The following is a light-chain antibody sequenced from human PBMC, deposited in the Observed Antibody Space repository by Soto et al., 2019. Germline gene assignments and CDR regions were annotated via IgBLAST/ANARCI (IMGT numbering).Light chain of an antibody. J-gene: IGLJ2*01. CDR3: SSYTRSSTLV. CDR2: DVT. CDR1: RNDVGGYKY. V-gene: IGLV2-14*01. Sequence: QSALTQPASVSGSPGQSITISCTGTRNDVGGYKYVSWYQQHPGRAPKLMIYDVTNRPSGVSNRFSGSKSGNTASLTISGLQAEDEADYYCSSYTRSSTLVFGGGTKVTVL.